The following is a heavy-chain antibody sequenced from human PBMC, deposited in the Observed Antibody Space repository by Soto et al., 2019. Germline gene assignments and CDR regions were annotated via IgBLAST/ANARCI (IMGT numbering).Heavy chain of an antibody. J-gene: IGHJ4*02. CDR3: ARVHHRYSGDDYVDS. D-gene: IGHD5-12*01. Sequence: PGGSLRLSCAASGFTFSDYYMSWIHQAPGKGLEWVSYISSSSSYTNYADSVKGRFTISRDNAKNSLYLQMNSLRAEDTAVYYFARVHHRYSGDDYVDSWGEGPLVSVSS. V-gene: IGHV3-11*05. CDR2: ISSSSSYT. CDR1: GFTFSDYY.